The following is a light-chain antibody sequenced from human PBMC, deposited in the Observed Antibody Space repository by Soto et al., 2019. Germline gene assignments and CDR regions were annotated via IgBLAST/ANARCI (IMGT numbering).Light chain of an antibody. CDR1: QSVTSNF. V-gene: IGKV3-20*01. CDR2: GTS. Sequence: ENVLTQSPGTLSLSPGEGATLSCRATQSVTSNFLAWYQQKPGQAPRLLIYGTSSRATGIPDRFDGSGSGTDFTLTISRLESEDFAVYYCQQYASRPWTFGQGTKVDIK. CDR3: QQYASRPWT. J-gene: IGKJ1*01.